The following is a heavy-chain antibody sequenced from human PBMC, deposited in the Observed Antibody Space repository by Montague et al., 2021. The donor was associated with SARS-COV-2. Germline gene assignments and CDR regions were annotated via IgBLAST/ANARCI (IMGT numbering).Heavy chain of an antibody. D-gene: IGHD3-3*01. V-gene: IGHV3-21*01. CDR2: ISSSSSYI. Sequence: SLRLSCAASGFTFGSYSMNWVRQAPGKGLEWVSSISSSSSYIYYADSVKGRFTISRDNAKNSLYLQMNSLRAEDTAVYYCAREHPGTIFGVVRLGEGFDYWGQGTLVTVSS. CDR3: AREHPGTIFGVVRLGEGFDY. J-gene: IGHJ4*02. CDR1: GFTFGSYS.